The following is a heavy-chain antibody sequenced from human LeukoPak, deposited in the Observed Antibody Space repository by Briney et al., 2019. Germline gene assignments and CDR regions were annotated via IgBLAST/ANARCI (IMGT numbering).Heavy chain of an antibody. J-gene: IGHJ4*02. CDR1: GFTFSSYA. CDR2: ISYDGSNK. D-gene: IGHD3-10*01. Sequence: PGRSLRLSCAASGFTFSSYAMHWVRQAPGKGLEWVAVISYDGSNKYYADSVKGRFTISRDNSKNTLYLQMNSLRAEDTAVYYCAKDLGESVEVRGFDYWGQGTLVTVSS. V-gene: IGHV3-30-3*01. CDR3: AKDLGESVEVRGFDY.